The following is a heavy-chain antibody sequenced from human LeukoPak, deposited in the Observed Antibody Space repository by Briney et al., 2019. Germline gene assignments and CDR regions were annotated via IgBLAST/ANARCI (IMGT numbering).Heavy chain of an antibody. D-gene: IGHD3-9*01. J-gene: IGHJ5*02. Sequence: HTGGSLRLSCAASGFTFSSYWMSWVRQAPGKGLEWVSVIYSGGSTYYADSVKGRFTISRDNSKNTLYLQMNSLRAEDTAVYYCARSYDILTGYPSGPWGQGTLVTVSS. V-gene: IGHV3-66*01. CDR3: ARSYDILTGYPSGP. CDR2: IYSGGST. CDR1: GFTFSSYW.